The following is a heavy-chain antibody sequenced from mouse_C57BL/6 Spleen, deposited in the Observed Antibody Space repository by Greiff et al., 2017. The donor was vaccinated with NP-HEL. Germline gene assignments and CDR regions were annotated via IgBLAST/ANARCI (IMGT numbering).Heavy chain of an antibody. J-gene: IGHJ1*03. Sequence: QVHVKQPGAELVKPGASVKVSCKASGYTFTSYWMHWVKQRPGQGLEWIGRIHPSDSATNYNQKFKGKATLTVDKSSSTAYMQLSSLTSEDSAVYYCAIDYSNYVGWYFDVWGTGTTVTVSS. V-gene: IGHV1-74*01. D-gene: IGHD2-5*01. CDR2: IHPSDSAT. CDR3: AIDYSNYVGWYFDV. CDR1: GYTFTSYW.